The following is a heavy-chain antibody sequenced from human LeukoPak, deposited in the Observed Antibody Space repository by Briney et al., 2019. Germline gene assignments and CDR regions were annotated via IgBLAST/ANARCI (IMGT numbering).Heavy chain of an antibody. D-gene: IGHD6-13*01. CDR1: GGSISSGGYY. CDR3: ARGRSSWYFDY. V-gene: IGHV4-31*03. CDR2: IYYGGST. Sequence: PSETLSLTCTVSGGSISSGGYYWSWIRQHPGKGLEWIGYIYYGGSTYYNPSLKSRVTISVDTSKNQFSLKLSSVTAADTAVYYCARGRSSWYFDYWGQGTLVTVSS. J-gene: IGHJ4*02.